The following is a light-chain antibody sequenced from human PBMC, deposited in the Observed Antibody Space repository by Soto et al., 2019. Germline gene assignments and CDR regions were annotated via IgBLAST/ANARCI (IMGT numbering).Light chain of an antibody. V-gene: IGKV1-6*01. CDR3: LQDYIYPRT. CDR1: QAIRND. Sequence: AIQMTQSPSSLSASVGDRVIITCRASQAIRNDLGWYQQKPGKAPKLLIYTASTLQSGVPSRFSGSGSGADSPLTTRSRKPEDSETYYFLQDYIYPRTSGQGPRWKSN. J-gene: IGKJ1*01. CDR2: TAS.